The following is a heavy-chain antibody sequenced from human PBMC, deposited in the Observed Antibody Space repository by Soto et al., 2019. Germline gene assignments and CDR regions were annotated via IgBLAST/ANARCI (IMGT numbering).Heavy chain of an antibody. CDR3: ARHFYYGSGGRYYYLDV. D-gene: IGHD3-10*01. CDR2: IHYSGST. V-gene: IGHV4-39*01. Sequence: LQLQESGPGLVKPSETLSLTCTVSGGSINNSNYYWGWIRQPPGKGLQWIGSIHYSGSTYHNPSLRGRLTISVDMSKTQFSLNLSSVTSADMAVYYCARHFYYGSGGRYYYLDVWGKGTTVTVSS. J-gene: IGHJ6*03. CDR1: GGSINNSNYY.